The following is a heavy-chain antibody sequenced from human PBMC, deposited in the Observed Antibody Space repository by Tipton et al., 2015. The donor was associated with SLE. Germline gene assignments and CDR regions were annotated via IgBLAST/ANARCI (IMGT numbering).Heavy chain of an antibody. J-gene: IGHJ3*01. D-gene: IGHD3-10*01. Sequence: TLSLTCTVSGGSISSYYWSWIRQPPGKGLEWIGYIYYSGSTNYNPSLKSRVTISVDTSKNQFSLKLSSVTAADTAVYYCARAQGEMDAFDLWGQGTMVTVSS. CDR1: GGSISSYY. CDR2: IYYSGST. CDR3: ARAQGEMDAFDL. V-gene: IGHV4-59*01.